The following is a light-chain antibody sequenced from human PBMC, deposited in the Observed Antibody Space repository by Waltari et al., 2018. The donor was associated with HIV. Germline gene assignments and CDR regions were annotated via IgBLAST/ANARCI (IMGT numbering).Light chain of an antibody. CDR2: DAS. Sequence: EIVLTQSPATLSLSPGERATLSCRASQSVSSYLAWYQQKPGQAPRLLIYDASNRATGIPARFSGSGSGTDFTLTISSLEPEDFAVYYCQQRGNWPPDTFGGGTKVE. V-gene: IGKV3-11*01. J-gene: IGKJ4*01. CDR3: QQRGNWPPDT. CDR1: QSVSSY.